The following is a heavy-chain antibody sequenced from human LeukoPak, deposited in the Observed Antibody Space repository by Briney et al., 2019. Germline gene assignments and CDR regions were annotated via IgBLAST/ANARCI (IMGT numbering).Heavy chain of an antibody. D-gene: IGHD2-8*02. CDR3: ARDTGGYYFDY. CDR2: IYYSGNT. Sequence: SETLSLTCTASGGSIGRSTYYWGCIRQPPGKGLEWIGNIYYSGNTYYNPSLKSRVTISVDTSKNQFSLKLSSVTAADTAIYYCARDTGGYYFDYWGQGTLVTVSS. J-gene: IGHJ4*02. CDR1: GGSIGRSTYY. V-gene: IGHV4-39*02.